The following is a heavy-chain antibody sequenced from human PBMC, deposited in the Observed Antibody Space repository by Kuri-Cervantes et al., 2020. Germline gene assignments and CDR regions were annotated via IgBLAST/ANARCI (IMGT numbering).Heavy chain of an antibody. V-gene: IGHV3-33*01. D-gene: IGHD6-13*01. CDR1: GFTFSSYG. Sequence: GESLKISCAASGFTFSSYGMHWVRQAPGKGLEWVAVIWYGGGNKYYADSVKGRFTISRDNSKNTLYLQMNSLRAEDTAVYYCARSGAATKSVTRDYFDYWGQGTLVTVSS. CDR2: IWYGGGNK. J-gene: IGHJ4*02. CDR3: ARSGAATKSVTRDYFDY.